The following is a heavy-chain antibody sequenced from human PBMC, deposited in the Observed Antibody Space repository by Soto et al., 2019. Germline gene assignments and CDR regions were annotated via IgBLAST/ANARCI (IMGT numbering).Heavy chain of an antibody. J-gene: IGHJ2*01. CDR2: ISYDGSNK. V-gene: IGHV3-30-3*01. CDR1: GFTFSSYA. D-gene: IGHD4-4*01. CDR3: ARPLWRNDYNWGYFDL. Sequence: QVQLVESGGGVVQPGRSLRLSCAASGFTFSSYAMHWVRQAPGKGLEWVAVISYDGSNKYYADSVKGRFTISRDNSKNXLYLPMNSRRAEDTAVYYCARPLWRNDYNWGYFDLWGRGTLVTVSS.